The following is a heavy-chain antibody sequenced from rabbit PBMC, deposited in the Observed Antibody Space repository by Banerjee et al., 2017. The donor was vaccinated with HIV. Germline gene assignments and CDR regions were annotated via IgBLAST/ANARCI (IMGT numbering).Heavy chain of an antibody. CDR1: GFDLSSYYY. V-gene: IGHV1S43*01. CDR3: ARELGGG. D-gene: IGHD4-1*01. CDR2: IYTGSGST. Sequence: QSLEESGGGLVQPEGSLTLTCTASGFDLSSYYYMCWVRQAPGKGLEWIGCIYTGSGSTYYASWVNGRFTISRSTSLNTVTLQMTSLTAADTATYFCARELGGGWGPGTLVTVS. J-gene: IGHJ2*01.